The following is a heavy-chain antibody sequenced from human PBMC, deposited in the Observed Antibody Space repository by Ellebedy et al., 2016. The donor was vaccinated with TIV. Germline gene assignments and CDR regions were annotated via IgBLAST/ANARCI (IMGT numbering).Heavy chain of an antibody. Sequence: SETLSLXXTVSGGFISSRSYYWGWIRQPPGKGLEWIGSMDYSGTTHYNPSLKSRVTIYVDTSKNQFSLKLSSVTAADTAVYFCARLRQSRDRSHWYFDLWGRGTLVTVSS. V-gene: IGHV4-39*07. D-gene: IGHD1-14*01. J-gene: IGHJ2*01. CDR2: MDYSGTT. CDR3: ARLRQSRDRSHWYFDL. CDR1: GGFISSRSYY.